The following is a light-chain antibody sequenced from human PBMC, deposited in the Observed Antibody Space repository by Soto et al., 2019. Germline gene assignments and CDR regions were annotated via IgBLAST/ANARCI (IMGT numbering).Light chain of an antibody. Sequence: DVQLTQSPSFLSASVGDRVTITCRSSHDMNTHLAWYQQEPGKAPKLLIYSASSLQSGVPSRFRGSRSGTEFTLTISSLQPEDFATYYCQRLDSYPRTFGPGTKVEIK. CDR2: SAS. J-gene: IGKJ1*01. V-gene: IGKV1-9*01. CDR1: HDMNTH. CDR3: QRLDSYPRT.